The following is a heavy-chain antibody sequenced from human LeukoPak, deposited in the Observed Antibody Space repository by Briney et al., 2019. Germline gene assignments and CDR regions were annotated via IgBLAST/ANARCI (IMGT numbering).Heavy chain of an antibody. CDR2: IFHSGTS. CDR3: AREYYDYAWGSYRLDY. V-gene: IGHV4-38-2*02. D-gene: IGHD3-16*02. J-gene: IGHJ4*02. CDR1: GYSISGGYY. Sequence: PSETLSLTCTVSGYSISGGYYWGWIRQPPGKGLEWIGSIFHSGTSYYNTSLKSRVTISVATPKNQFSLKLSSVTAADTAVYYCAREYYDYAWGSYRLDYWGQGTLVTVSS.